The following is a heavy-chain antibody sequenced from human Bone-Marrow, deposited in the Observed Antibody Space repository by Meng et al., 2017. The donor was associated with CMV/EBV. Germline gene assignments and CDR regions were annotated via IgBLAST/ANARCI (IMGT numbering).Heavy chain of an antibody. CDR3: ARDLRTTVVTPITYYYYYGMAV. V-gene: IGHV3-66*02. J-gene: IGHJ6*02. Sequence: GESLKISCAASGFTVSSNYMSWVRQAPGKGLEWVSVIYSGGSTYYADSVKGRFTISRDNSKNTLYLQMNSLRAEDTAVYYCARDLRTTVVTPITYYYYYGMAVWGQWPTVTVSS. CDR1: GFTVSSNY. D-gene: IGHD4-23*01. CDR2: IYSGGST.